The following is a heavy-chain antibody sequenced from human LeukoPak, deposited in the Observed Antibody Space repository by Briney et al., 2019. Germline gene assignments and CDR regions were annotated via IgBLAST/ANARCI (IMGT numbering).Heavy chain of an antibody. D-gene: IGHD6-13*01. CDR1: GFTVSSNY. Sequence: GGSLRLSCAASGFTVSSNYMSWVRQALGKGLEWVSVIYSGGSTYYADSVKGRFTISRHNSKNTLYLQMNSLRAEDTAVYYCARGIPGYSSSWVNWFDPWGQGTLVTVSS. CDR2: IYSGGST. J-gene: IGHJ5*02. V-gene: IGHV3-53*04. CDR3: ARGIPGYSSSWVNWFDP.